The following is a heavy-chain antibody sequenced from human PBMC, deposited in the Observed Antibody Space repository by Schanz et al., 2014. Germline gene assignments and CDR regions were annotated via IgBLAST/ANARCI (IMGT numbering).Heavy chain of an antibody. D-gene: IGHD3-3*01. Sequence: EVQLVESGGGLVKPGGSLRLSCATSGFTLNNAWMNWVRQAPGKGLEWVANIKKDGSEKYYVDSVKGRFTMSRDNAKNSVFLQMNSLRAEDTAVYYCVRDSFFAFDYWGQGTLVTVSS. J-gene: IGHJ4*02. CDR3: VRDSFFAFDY. CDR2: IKKDGSEK. CDR1: GFTLNNAW. V-gene: IGHV3-7*01.